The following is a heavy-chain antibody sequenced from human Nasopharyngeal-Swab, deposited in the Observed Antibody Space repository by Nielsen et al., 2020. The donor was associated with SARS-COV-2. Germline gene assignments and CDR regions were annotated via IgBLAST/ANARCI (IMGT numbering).Heavy chain of an antibody. CDR3: ARDLVGATNYFDY. CDR2: IYYSGST. J-gene: IGHJ4*02. D-gene: IGHD1-26*01. Sequence: SETLSLTCTVSGGSISSGGYYWSWIRQHPGKGLEWIGYIYYSGSTNYNPSLKSRVTISVDTSKNQFSLKLSSVTAADTAVYYCARDLVGATNYFDYWGQGTLVTVSS. V-gene: IGHV4-61*08. CDR1: GGSISSGGYY.